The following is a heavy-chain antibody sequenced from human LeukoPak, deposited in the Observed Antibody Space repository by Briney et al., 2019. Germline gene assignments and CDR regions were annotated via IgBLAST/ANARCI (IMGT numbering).Heavy chain of an antibody. V-gene: IGHV1-2*02. J-gene: IGHJ2*01. D-gene: IGHD1-26*01. Sequence: ASVKVSCKVSGYTFTGYYMHWVREARGQGLEWMGWINPSSGGTHSAPKLQGRVTMTRDTSISTAYMELRSLRSDDTAVYYCARGRTQTWEPGRWYFDLWGRGTLVTVSS. CDR1: GYTFTGYY. CDR2: INPSSGGT. CDR3: ARGRTQTWEPGRWYFDL.